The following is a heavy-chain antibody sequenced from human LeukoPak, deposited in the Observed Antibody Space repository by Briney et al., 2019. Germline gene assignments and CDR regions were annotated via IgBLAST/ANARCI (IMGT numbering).Heavy chain of an antibody. D-gene: IGHD6-19*01. CDR2: ISSSGSII. CDR3: AKDLYSSGWHYYFDY. Sequence: PGGSLRLSCAASGFTFSDYYMNWIRQTPGKGLEWVSYISSSGSIIYYADSVKGRFTISRDNSKNTLYLQMNSLRAEDTAVYYCAKDLYSSGWHYYFDYWGQGTLVTVSS. V-gene: IGHV3-11*04. CDR1: GFTFSDYY. J-gene: IGHJ4*02.